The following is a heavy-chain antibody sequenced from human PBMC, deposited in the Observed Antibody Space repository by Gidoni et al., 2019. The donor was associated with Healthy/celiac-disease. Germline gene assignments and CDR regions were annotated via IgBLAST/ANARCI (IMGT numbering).Heavy chain of an antibody. D-gene: IGHD3-22*01. V-gene: IGHV4-39*01. CDR1: CGSISSSSSY. J-gene: IGHJ5*02. CDR2: IYYSGST. CDR3: ARSEGWGYLSRLSPQPNWFDP. Sequence: QLQLQESGPGLVKPSETLSLTCTVSCGSISSSSSYWGWLRQPPGKGLEWIGSIYYSGSTYYNPSLKSRVTISVDTSKNQFSLKLSSVTAADTAVYYCARSEGWGYLSRLSPQPNWFDPWGQGTLVTVSS.